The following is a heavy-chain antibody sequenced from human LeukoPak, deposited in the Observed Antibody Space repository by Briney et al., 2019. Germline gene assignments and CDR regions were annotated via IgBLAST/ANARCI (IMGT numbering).Heavy chain of an antibody. D-gene: IGHD3-10*01. V-gene: IGHV4-59*01. CDR2: IYYSGST. Sequence: SETLSLTCTVSGGSISSYYWSWIRQPPGRGLEWIGYIYYSGSTNYNPSLKSRVTISVDTSKNQFSLKLSSVTAADTAVYYCARVSYGSGSYYWGQGTLVTVSS. J-gene: IGHJ4*02. CDR1: GGSISSYY. CDR3: ARVSYGSGSYY.